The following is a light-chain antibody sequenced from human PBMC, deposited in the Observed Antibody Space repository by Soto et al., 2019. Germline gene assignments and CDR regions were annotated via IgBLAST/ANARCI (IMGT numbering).Light chain of an antibody. J-gene: IGLJ3*02. CDR1: SSDVGGYNY. CDR2: DVS. V-gene: IGLV2-11*01. CDR3: CSYAGSYTWV. Sequence: QSALTQPRSVSGSPGQSVTISCTGTSSDVGGYNYVSWYQQLPGKAPKLMIYDVSKRPSGVPDRFSGSKSGNTASLTISGLQAEEGADYYCCSYAGSYTWVFGGGTKLTVL.